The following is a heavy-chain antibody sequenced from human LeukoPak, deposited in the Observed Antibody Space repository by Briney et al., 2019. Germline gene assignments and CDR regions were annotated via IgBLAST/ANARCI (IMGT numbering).Heavy chain of an antibody. CDR2: INHSGST. Sequence: SETLSLTCTVSGGSISSSSDYWGWIRQAPGKGLEWIGEINHSGSTNYNPSLKSRVTISVDTSKNQFSLKLSSVTAADTAVYYCATRLDSSGYYLGWGQGTLVTVSS. V-gene: IGHV4-39*07. D-gene: IGHD3-22*01. CDR3: ATRLDSSGYYLG. J-gene: IGHJ4*02. CDR1: GGSISSSSDY.